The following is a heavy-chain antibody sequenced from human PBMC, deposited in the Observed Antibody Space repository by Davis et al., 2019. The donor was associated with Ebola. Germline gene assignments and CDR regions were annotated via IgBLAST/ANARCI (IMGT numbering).Heavy chain of an antibody. J-gene: IGHJ6*02. CDR2: INPHNGNT. D-gene: IGHD3-22*01. Sequence: ASVKVSCKASGYTFTSYGITWVRQAPGQGLEWMGWINPHNGNTNYAQKFQGRVSMTRDTSTNTAYMELSRLRSDDTAVYYCARGGISMMVVPRDYYYGMDVWGQGTLVIVSS. V-gene: IGHV1-2*02. CDR1: GYTFTSYG. CDR3: ARGGISMMVVPRDYYYGMDV.